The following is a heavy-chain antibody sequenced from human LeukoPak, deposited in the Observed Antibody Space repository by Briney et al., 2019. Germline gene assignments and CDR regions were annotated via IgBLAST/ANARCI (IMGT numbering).Heavy chain of an antibody. Sequence: GGSLRLSCTASVFTVSRNYMLWVRQAPGKGLEWVSLIFSNGDTHYADSVKGRFTISRDTSKNTVSLQMNSLRVEDTAMYYCTRDQMNYWGQGTLVTVSS. J-gene: IGHJ4*02. CDR1: VFTVSRNY. CDR3: TRDQMNY. CDR2: IFSNGDT. V-gene: IGHV3-53*01. D-gene: IGHD5-24*01.